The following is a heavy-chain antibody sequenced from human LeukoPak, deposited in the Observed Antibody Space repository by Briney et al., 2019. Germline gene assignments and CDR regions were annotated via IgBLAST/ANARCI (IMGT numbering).Heavy chain of an antibody. CDR3: ASVNLGYFDY. V-gene: IGHV1-69*13. J-gene: IGHJ4*02. Sequence: SVKVSCKASGDTFSSYAISWVRQAPGQGLEWMGGIIPIFGTANYAQKFQGRVTITADESTSTAYMELSSLRSEDTAVYYCASVNLGYFDYWGQGTLVTVSS. CDR1: GDTFSSYA. D-gene: IGHD7-27*01. CDR2: IIPIFGTA.